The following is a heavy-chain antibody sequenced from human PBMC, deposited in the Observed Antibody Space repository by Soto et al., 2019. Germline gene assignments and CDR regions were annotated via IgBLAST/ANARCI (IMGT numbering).Heavy chain of an antibody. CDR3: ARKPIYHFFAGYYSVDY. Sequence: LSLACPVSDGSLGSYSWSWIRQPPGERLEWIGYVNHSGSTNYNPSLKSRLTISVDTSNNQFSLKLSSVTAADTAVYYCARKPIYHFFAGYYSVDYWGQGTLVTVSS. V-gene: IGHV4-59*12. J-gene: IGHJ4*02. CDR2: VNHSGST. D-gene: IGHD3-9*01. CDR1: DGSLGSYS.